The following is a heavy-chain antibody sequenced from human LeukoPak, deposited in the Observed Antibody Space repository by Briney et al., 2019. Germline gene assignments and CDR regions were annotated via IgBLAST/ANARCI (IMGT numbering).Heavy chain of an antibody. CDR1: GGTFSSSA. J-gene: IGHJ5*02. D-gene: IGHD1-26*01. CDR2: IIPIFGTT. V-gene: IGHV1-69*13. CDR3: ARDNSVGDNAWWFDP. Sequence: ASVKVSCKASGGTFSSSAISWVRQAPGQGLEWMGGIIPIFGTTNYAQKFQDRVTITADEATGTAYLELIGLRSEDTAIYYCARDNSVGDNAWWFDPWGQGTLVTVSS.